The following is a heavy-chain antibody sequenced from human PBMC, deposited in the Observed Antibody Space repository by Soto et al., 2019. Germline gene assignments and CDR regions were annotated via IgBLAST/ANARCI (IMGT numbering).Heavy chain of an antibody. CDR2: ISGSGGST. CDR1: GFIYSSYA. D-gene: IGHD5-18*01. CDR3: AKLSGYSYDNGMDV. Sequence: VRLSCAAAGFIYSSYAMSWVRQAPGKGLEWVSAISGSGGSTYYADSVQGRFTISRDNSKNTVYLEMNSLRAEDTAEYYCAKLSGYSYDNGMDVWGQGTTVTVSS. J-gene: IGHJ6*02. V-gene: IGHV3-23*01.